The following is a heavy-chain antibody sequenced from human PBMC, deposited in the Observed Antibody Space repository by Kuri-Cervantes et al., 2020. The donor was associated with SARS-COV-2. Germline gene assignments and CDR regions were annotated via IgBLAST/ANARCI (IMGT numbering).Heavy chain of an antibody. J-gene: IGHJ3*01. V-gene: IGHV3-7*01. CDR3: AKSGRQYDV. Sequence: GESLKISCAASGFTFSSYSMNWVRQAPGKGLEWVANIKPDGSEKNYVDSVKGRFTISRDNAKNSLYLQTNSLRVEDTAVYYCAKSGRQYDVWGQRTTVTVSS. D-gene: IGHD3-10*01. CDR2: IKPDGSEK. CDR1: GFTFSSYS.